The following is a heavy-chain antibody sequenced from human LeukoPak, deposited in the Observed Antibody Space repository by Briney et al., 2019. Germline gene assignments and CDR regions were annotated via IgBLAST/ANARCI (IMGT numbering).Heavy chain of an antibody. CDR1: GFTVSSNY. Sequence: GGSLRLSCAASGFTVSSNYMSWVRQAPGKGLEWVSVIYSGGSTYYADSVKSRFTISRDNSKNTLYLQMNTLRAEDTAVYYCARGYGDSPLDYWGQGTLVTVSS. CDR2: IYSGGST. J-gene: IGHJ4*02. CDR3: ARGYGDSPLDY. V-gene: IGHV3-66*01. D-gene: IGHD4-17*01.